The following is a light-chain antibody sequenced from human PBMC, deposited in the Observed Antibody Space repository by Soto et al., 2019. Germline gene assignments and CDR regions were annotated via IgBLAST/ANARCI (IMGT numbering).Light chain of an antibody. CDR2: GSS. Sequence: EIVLTQSPGTLSLSPGERATLSCRASQSVSGSYLAWYQQKPGQAPRLLIYGSSSRATGIPDRFSGSGSVTDFTLTISRLEPEDFAVYYCQQYGSSAWTCGQGTKVEIK. CDR1: QSVSGSY. V-gene: IGKV3-20*01. J-gene: IGKJ1*01. CDR3: QQYGSSAWT.